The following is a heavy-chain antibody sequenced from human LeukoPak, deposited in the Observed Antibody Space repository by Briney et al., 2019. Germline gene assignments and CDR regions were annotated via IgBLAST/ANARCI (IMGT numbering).Heavy chain of an antibody. CDR2: IYYSGST. CDR1: GGSISSSSYY. CDR3: AKDDGWVQYAN. J-gene: IGHJ4*02. V-gene: IGHV4-39*07. D-gene: IGHD5-24*01. Sequence: PSETLSLTCTVSGGSISSSSYYWGWIRQPPGKGLEWIGSIYYSGSTYYNPSLKSRVTISVDTSKNQFSLKLSSVTAADTAAYYCAKDDGWVQYANWGQGTLVTVSS.